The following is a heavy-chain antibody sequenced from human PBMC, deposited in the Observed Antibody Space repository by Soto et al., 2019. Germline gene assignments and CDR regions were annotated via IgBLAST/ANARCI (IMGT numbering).Heavy chain of an antibody. CDR2: ISWDGGST. Sequence: GGSLRLSCAASGFTFDDYTMHWVRQAPGKGLEWVSLISWDGGSTYYADSVKGRFTISRDNSKNSLYLQMNSLRTEDTALYYCAKTRPYSTVTTQGYFDYWGQGTLVTVSS. J-gene: IGHJ4*02. D-gene: IGHD4-17*01. V-gene: IGHV3-43*01. CDR3: AKTRPYSTVTTQGYFDY. CDR1: GFTFDDYT.